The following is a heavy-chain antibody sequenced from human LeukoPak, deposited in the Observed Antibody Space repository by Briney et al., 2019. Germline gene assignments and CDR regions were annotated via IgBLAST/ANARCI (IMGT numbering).Heavy chain of an antibody. CDR2: ISGRGGST. CDR3: AKGLRIAAAIDY. D-gene: IGHD6-13*01. Sequence: GGSLRLSCAVSGFIFSNYAMNWVRQAPGKGLEWVSAISGRGGSTYYADSVKGRFTISRDNSKNTLYLQMNSLRAEDTALYYCAKGLRIAAAIDYWGQGTLVTVSS. CDR1: GFIFSNYA. V-gene: IGHV3-23*01. J-gene: IGHJ4*02.